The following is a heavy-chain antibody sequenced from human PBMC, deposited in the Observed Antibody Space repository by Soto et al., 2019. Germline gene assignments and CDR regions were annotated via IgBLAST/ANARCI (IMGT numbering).Heavy chain of an antibody. CDR3: ATDQNFSDSRGYYDH. V-gene: IGHV1-18*04. CDR1: GYTFVSYG. Sequence: QIQLVQSAAEVKKPGASVKVSCKTSGYTFVSYGISWVRQAPGQGLEWMGWISPYNGNTNFAQRFRGRVTLTTDTSTASVYMDLGSLKSDDTAVYYCATDQNFSDSRGYYDHWGQGTLITVSS. D-gene: IGHD3-22*01. CDR2: ISPYNGNT. J-gene: IGHJ5*02.